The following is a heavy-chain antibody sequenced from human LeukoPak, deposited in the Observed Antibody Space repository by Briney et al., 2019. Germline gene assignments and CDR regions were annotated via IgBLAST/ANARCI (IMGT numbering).Heavy chain of an antibody. CDR3: ARHDYYDSSGYYYGVDY. CDR1: GFTFITYA. CDR2: ISGSGGST. D-gene: IGHD3-22*01. J-gene: IGHJ4*02. V-gene: IGHV3-23*01. Sequence: GGSLRLSCAASGFTFITYAMSWVRQAPGKGLEWVSGISGSGGSTYYADSVRGRFTISRDNSKNTLYLQMNSLRAEDTAVYYYARHDYYDSSGYYYGVDYWGQGTLVTVSS.